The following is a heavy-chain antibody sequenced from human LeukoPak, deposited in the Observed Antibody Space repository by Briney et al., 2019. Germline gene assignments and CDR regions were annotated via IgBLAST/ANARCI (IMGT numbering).Heavy chain of an antibody. V-gene: IGHV1-2*02. CDR3: ARGGVCSSTSCYNFDY. D-gene: IGHD2-2*01. Sequence: ASVKVSCKASGYTFTGYYMHWVRQALGQGLEWMGWINPNSGGTNYAQKFQGRVTMTRDTSISTAYMELSRLRSDDTAVYYCARGGVCSSTSCYNFDYWGQGTLVTVSS. CDR1: GYTFTGYY. J-gene: IGHJ4*02. CDR2: INPNSGGT.